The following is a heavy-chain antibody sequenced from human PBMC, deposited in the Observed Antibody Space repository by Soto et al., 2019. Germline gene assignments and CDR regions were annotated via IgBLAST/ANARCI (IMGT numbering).Heavy chain of an antibody. CDR2: ISGSGGST. Sequence: EVQLLESGGGLVQPGGSLRLSCAASGFTFSSYAMSWVRQAPGKGLEWVSAISGSGGSTYYADSVKGRFTISRDNSKNTLYLQMNSLRAEDTAVYYCAKDPPYYYASSGYYYGGWGQGTLVTVSS. CDR1: GFTFSSYA. J-gene: IGHJ4*02. D-gene: IGHD3-22*01. CDR3: AKDPPYYYASSGYYYGG. V-gene: IGHV3-23*01.